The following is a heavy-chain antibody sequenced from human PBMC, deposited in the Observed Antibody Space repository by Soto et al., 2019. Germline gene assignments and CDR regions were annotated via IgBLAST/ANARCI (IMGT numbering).Heavy chain of an antibody. CDR3: AREKDDILTGYDYYYYGMDV. D-gene: IGHD3-9*01. Sequence: GASVKVSCKASGYTFTGYYMHWVRQAPGQGLEWMGWINPNSGGTNYAQKFQGRVTMTRDTSISTAYMELSRLRSDDTAVYYCAREKDDILTGYDYYYYGMDVWGQGTTVTVSS. J-gene: IGHJ6*02. CDR1: GYTFTGYY. CDR2: INPNSGGT. V-gene: IGHV1-2*02.